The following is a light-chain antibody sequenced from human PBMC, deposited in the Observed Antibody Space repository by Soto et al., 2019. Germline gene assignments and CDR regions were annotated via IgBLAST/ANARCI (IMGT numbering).Light chain of an antibody. CDR2: GAS. J-gene: IGKJ1*01. CDR3: QHYGTSLWT. Sequence: EIMLTQSPGTLSLSPGERTTLSCRASQSVSSSFLAWYQQKPGQAPRLLIYGASIKATGIPDRFSGSGSGTDFTLTSSRLEPEDFAMYLWQHYGTSLWTFGQGTKVEIK. CDR1: QSVSSSF. V-gene: IGKV3-20*01.